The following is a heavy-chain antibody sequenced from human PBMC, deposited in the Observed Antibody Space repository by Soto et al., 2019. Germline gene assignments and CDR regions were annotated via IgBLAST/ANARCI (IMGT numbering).Heavy chain of an antibody. CDR3: ARVGHIVVVTGGWYFDL. D-gene: IGHD2-21*02. CDR2: IYYSGST. V-gene: IGHV4-59*01. Sequence: SETLYLTCTVSGGSISSYYWSWIRQPPGKGLEWIGYIYYSGSTNYNPSLKSRVTISLDTSKNQFSLKLSSVTAADTAVYYCARVGHIVVVTGGWYFDLWGRSTLVTVSS. CDR1: GGSISSYY. J-gene: IGHJ2*01.